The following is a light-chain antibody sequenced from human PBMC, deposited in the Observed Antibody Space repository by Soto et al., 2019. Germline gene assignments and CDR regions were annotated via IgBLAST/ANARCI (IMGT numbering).Light chain of an antibody. J-gene: IGKJ4*01. Sequence: EIVLTQSPGTLSLSPGGRATLSCRASQSASRNYVAWYQQKPGQSPRLLIYGASNRASGIPDRFSGSASGADFTLSIARLEPEDFAMYYCQQYGSTPLTFGGGTKVEIK. CDR1: QSASRNY. CDR3: QQYGSTPLT. V-gene: IGKV3-20*01. CDR2: GAS.